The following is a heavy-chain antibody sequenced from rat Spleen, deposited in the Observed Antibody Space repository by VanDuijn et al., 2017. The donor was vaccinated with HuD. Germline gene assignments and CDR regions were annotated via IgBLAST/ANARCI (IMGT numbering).Heavy chain of an antibody. CDR1: GFIFSIYG. D-gene: IGHD1-10*01. CDR3: TRAPVTTGDYFDY. Sequence: EVQLVESGGGLVQPGRSLKLSCAGSGFIFSIYGMAWVRQTPTKGREWVASISPGGGNTYYRCSVKGRLTISRDNAKSTLYLQMNSLRSEDTATYYCTRAPVTTGDYFDYWGQGVMVTVSS. J-gene: IGHJ2*01. CDR2: ISPGGGNT. V-gene: IGHV5S23*01.